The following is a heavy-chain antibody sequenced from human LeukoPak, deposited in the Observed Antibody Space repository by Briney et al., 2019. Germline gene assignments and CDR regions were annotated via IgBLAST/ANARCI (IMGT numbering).Heavy chain of an antibody. V-gene: IGHV3-7*01. CDR1: GFTLSSDW. CDR3: ARGRYSSRSGGYYFDI. J-gene: IGHJ4*02. D-gene: IGHD2-2*01. CDR2: IKKDGIEK. Sequence: HPGGSLRLSCVVSGFTLSSDWMSWVRQAPGKGLEWVANIKKDGIEKYYVESVKGRFTISRDNAKNSLCLQMNSLRAEDTAVYYCARGRYSSRSGGYYFDIWGQGTLVTVSS.